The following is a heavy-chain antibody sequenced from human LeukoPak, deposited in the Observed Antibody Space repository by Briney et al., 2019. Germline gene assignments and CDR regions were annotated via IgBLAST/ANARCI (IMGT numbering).Heavy chain of an antibody. Sequence: GGSLRLSCAASGFTFSSYAMNWVRQAPGKGLEWVSVIYSGGSTYYADSVKGRFTISRDNSKNTLYLQMNSLRAEDTAVYYCARTPFKDAFDIWGQGTMVTVSS. D-gene: IGHD2-15*01. V-gene: IGHV3-53*01. J-gene: IGHJ3*02. CDR2: IYSGGST. CDR1: GFTFSSYA. CDR3: ARTPFKDAFDI.